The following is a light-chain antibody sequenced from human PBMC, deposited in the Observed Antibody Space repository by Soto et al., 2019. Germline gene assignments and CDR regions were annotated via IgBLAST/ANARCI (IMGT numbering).Light chain of an antibody. CDR1: QVISTS. V-gene: IGKV1-9*01. J-gene: IGKJ5*01. Sequence: GESVTITCRASQVISTSLAWYQVKPGKAPKLLIYAASTLESGVPSRFSATVSGTEFSLTITSLQPEDFATYYCRQLFDSPITFGQGTRLEIK. CDR3: RQLFDSPIT. CDR2: AAS.